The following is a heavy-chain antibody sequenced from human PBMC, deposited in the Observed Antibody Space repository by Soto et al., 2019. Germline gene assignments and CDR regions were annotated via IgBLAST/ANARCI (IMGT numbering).Heavy chain of an antibody. CDR3: AKDSARDGYNPYYFDY. J-gene: IGHJ4*01. D-gene: IGHD5-12*01. CDR1: GFTLSSYW. CDR2: INSDGSST. Sequence: PGGSPRHSCGGSGFTLSSYWMHWGRQAPGKGLVWVSRINSDGSSTSYADSVKGRFTISRDNAKNTLYLQMNSLRAEDTAVYYCAKDSARDGYNPYYFDYWGRGTLVTVSS. V-gene: IGHV3-74*01.